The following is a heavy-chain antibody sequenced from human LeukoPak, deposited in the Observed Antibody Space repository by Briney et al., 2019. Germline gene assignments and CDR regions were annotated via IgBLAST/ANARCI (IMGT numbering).Heavy chain of an antibody. J-gene: IGHJ4*02. CDR3: ARGRRVVGASDYFDY. D-gene: IGHD1-26*01. CDR1: GYTFTRYD. Sequence: ASVKVSCKASGYTFTRYDINWVRQAPEQGLEWMGWINPNSGGTNYSQKFQGWVTMTRDTSISAAYMELSRLRSDDTAVYYCARGRRVVGASDYFDYWGQGTLVTVSS. CDR2: INPNSGGT. V-gene: IGHV1-2*04.